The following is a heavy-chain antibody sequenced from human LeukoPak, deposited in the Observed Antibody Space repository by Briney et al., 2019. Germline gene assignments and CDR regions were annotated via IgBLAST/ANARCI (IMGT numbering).Heavy chain of an antibody. Sequence: AGGSLRLSRAASGFTFSTYSMSWVRQAPGKGLDWVSYISSISSIIYYADSVKGRFTISRDNARNSLYLQMNSLRAEDTAVYYCTRSRPGTEAGQPNFDYWGQGTLVTVSS. D-gene: IGHD6-13*01. CDR3: TRSRPGTEAGQPNFDY. J-gene: IGHJ4*02. CDR1: GFTFSTYS. V-gene: IGHV3-48*01. CDR2: ISSISSII.